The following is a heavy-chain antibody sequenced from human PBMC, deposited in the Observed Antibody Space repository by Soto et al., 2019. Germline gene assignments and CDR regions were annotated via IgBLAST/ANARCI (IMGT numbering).Heavy chain of an antibody. D-gene: IGHD1-1*01. V-gene: IGHV4-30-4*01. Sequence: SETLSLTSTVSVGSITSAGSYWSWTRKPPGKGLEWIGYISYSGNTYYNASLKSRLTISIDMSKNQFSLNLDSVTAADTAVYYCVRDIMWASGRYNYYKMDVWGQGTTVTVSS. CDR3: VRDIMWASGRYNYYKMDV. CDR1: VGSITSAGSY. CDR2: ISYSGNT. J-gene: IGHJ6*03.